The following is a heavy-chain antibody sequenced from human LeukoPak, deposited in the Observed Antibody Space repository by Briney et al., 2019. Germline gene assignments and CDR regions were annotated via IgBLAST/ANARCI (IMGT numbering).Heavy chain of an antibody. CDR2: IYPGDSDT. D-gene: IGHD3-10*01. Sequence: GESLKISCKGSGYTFTSYWIGWVRQMPGKGLEWVGIIYPGDSDTRYSPSFQGQVTISADKSINTAYLQWSSLKASDTAMYYCARPTMVRGVITNWFDPWGQGTLVTVSS. CDR3: ARPTMVRGVITNWFDP. CDR1: GYTFTSYW. J-gene: IGHJ5*02. V-gene: IGHV5-51*01.